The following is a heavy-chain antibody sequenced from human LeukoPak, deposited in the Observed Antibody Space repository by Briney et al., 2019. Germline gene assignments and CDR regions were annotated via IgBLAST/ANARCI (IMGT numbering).Heavy chain of an antibody. V-gene: IGHV3-74*01. CDR1: GFAFSSNP. Sequence: PGGSLRLSCAASGFAFSSNPMSWVRQAPGKGLVWVSRINSDGSRTNYADCVKGRFTISRDNAKNMVFLQMNSLTAEDAAVYYCARVITGSTYGQFDFWGQGALATVSS. D-gene: IGHD5-18*01. CDR2: INSDGSRT. J-gene: IGHJ4*02. CDR3: ARVITGSTYGQFDF.